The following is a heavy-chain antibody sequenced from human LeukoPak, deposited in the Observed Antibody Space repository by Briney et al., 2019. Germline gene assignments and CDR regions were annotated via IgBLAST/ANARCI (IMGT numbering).Heavy chain of an antibody. J-gene: IGHJ4*02. CDR2: ITSDGIIT. CDR3: AKDHYWSIDY. CDR1: GFPFSTNW. Sequence: GGSLRLSCAASGFPFSTNWMHWVRQAPGQGVVWVSRITSDGIITDYADYVKGRFTIPKDNPKNALYLQMNSLRAEGSAVYYCAKDHYWSIDYWGQGTLVTVSS. D-gene: IGHD3-3*01. V-gene: IGHV3-74*01.